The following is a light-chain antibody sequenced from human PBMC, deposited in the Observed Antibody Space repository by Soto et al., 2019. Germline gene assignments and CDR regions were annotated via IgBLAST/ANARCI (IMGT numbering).Light chain of an antibody. J-gene: IGKJ2*01. CDR3: QQYGYPSSYT. CDR2: AAS. CDR1: QSVNNNY. Sequence: LVLTQSPGTLSLSPGDRATLSCRASQSVNNNYLSWYQQRPGQPPRLLIYAASSSATGIPDRFSGSGSGTDFSLTISSLEPEDFAVYYCQQYGYPSSYTFGQGTKLEIK. V-gene: IGKV3-20*01.